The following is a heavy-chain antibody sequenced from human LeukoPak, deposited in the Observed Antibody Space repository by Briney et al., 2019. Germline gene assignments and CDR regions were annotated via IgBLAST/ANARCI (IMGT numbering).Heavy chain of an antibody. CDR3: AKASSGWSPPDY. Sequence: GGSLRLFCAASGFTFSSYAMSWVRQAPGKGLEWVSAISGSGGSTYYADSVKGRFTISRDNSKNTLYLLMNSLRALDTAVYYCAKASSGWSPPDYWGQGTLVTVSS. V-gene: IGHV3-23*01. D-gene: IGHD6-19*01. CDR1: GFTFSSYA. CDR2: ISGSGGST. J-gene: IGHJ4*02.